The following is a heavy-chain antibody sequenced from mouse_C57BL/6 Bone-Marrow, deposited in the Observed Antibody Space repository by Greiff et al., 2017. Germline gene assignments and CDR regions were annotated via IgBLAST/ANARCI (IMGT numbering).Heavy chain of an antibody. CDR3: ARKDTTVVAEDAMDY. CDR1: GYTFTSYW. D-gene: IGHD1-1*01. V-gene: IGHV1-55*01. CDR2: IYPGSGST. Sequence: VQLQQPGAELVKPGASVKMSCKASGYTFTSYWITWVKQRPGQGLEWIGDIYPGSGSTNYTEKFKSKATLTVDTSSSTAYMQLSSLTSEDSAVYYCARKDTTVVAEDAMDYWGQGTSVTVAS. J-gene: IGHJ4*01.